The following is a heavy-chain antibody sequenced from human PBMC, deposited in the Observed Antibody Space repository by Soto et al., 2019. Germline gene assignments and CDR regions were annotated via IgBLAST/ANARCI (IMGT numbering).Heavy chain of an antibody. Sequence: QVHLQESGPGLVKPSETLSLTCTVSGVSIHNSHSFWGWIRQPPGKVLEFIGTVYYSGGAHYNSSLKSRVTISVDTANNQVSLRMRSLTAADTAVYYCGRVVEGATRHTDLDSWGQGTLVTVSS. CDR3: GRVVEGATRHTDLDS. J-gene: IGHJ5*01. CDR2: VYYSGGA. V-gene: IGHV4-39*01. D-gene: IGHD2-21*01. CDR1: GVSIHNSHSF.